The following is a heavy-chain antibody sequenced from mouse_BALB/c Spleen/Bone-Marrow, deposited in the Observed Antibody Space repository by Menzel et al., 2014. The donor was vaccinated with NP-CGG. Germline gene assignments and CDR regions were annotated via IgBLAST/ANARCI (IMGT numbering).Heavy chain of an antibody. CDR2: ISSYYGNT. J-gene: IGHJ4*01. CDR1: GYTFTDYA. Sequence: QVQLQQSGPELVRPGVSVKISCKGSGYTFTDYAMHWVKQSHAKSLEWIGVISSYYGNTDYNQKFKDKATMTVDKSSSTDYMELARLTFDDSAIYYSTRRGLYGITYERTAMVYWGQGTPVTVSS. D-gene: IGHD1-1*01. V-gene: IGHV1-67*01. CDR3: TRRGLYGITYERTAMVY.